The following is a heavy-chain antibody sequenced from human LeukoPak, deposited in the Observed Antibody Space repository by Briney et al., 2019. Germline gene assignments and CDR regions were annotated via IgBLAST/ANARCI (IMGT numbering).Heavy chain of an antibody. J-gene: IGHJ4*02. Sequence: GASVKVSCKASGYTFTGYYMHWVRQATGQGLEWKGWMNPNSGNTGYAQKFQGRVTMTRNTSISTAYMELSSLRSEDTAVYYCARTYDYGDYEGYWGQGTLVTVSS. V-gene: IGHV1-8*02. D-gene: IGHD4-17*01. CDR1: GYTFTGYY. CDR2: MNPNSGNT. CDR3: ARTYDYGDYEGY.